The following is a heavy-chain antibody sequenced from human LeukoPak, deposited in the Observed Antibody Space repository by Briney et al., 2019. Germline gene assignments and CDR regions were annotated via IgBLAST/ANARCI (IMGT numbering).Heavy chain of an antibody. Sequence: PSETLSLTCTVSGGSISSHYWSWIRQPPGKGLEWIGYIYYSGSTNYNPSLKSRVTISVDTSKNQFSLKLSSVTAADTAMYYCARDFSGYDYMDVWGKGTTVTVSS. V-gene: IGHV4-59*11. J-gene: IGHJ6*03. CDR2: IYYSGST. CDR1: GGSISSHY. D-gene: IGHD3-10*01. CDR3: ARDFSGYDYMDV.